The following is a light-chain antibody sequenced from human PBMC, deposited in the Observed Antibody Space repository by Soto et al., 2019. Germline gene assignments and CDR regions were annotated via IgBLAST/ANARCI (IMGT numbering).Light chain of an antibody. CDR3: ISFTPSTTTHWV. CDR1: SSDVGDYNR. V-gene: IGLV2-14*01. Sequence: QSALTQPPSVSGSPGQSITISCTGTSSDVGDYNRVSWYQHHPGKAPKLMIFEVTNRPSGISDRFSGFKSGSTASLTISELQPDDEADYYSISFTPSTTTHWVFGGGTKLTVL. J-gene: IGLJ3*02. CDR2: EVT.